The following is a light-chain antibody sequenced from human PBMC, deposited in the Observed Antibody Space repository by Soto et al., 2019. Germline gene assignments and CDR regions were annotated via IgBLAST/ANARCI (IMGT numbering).Light chain of an antibody. V-gene: IGLV2-14*01. J-gene: IGLJ2*01. Sequence: QSALTQPASVSGSPGQSITISCTGTSSDVGDYNYVSWYQQHPGKAPKLMIYEVSNRPSRVSTRFSGSKSDNTASLTISGLQAEDEADYFCSSYTSSSNSVVFGGGTKVTVL. CDR3: SSYTSSSNSVV. CDR1: SSDVGDYNY. CDR2: EVS.